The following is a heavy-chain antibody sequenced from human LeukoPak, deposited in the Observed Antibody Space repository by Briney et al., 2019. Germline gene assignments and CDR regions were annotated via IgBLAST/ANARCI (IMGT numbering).Heavy chain of an antibody. J-gene: IGHJ4*02. CDR1: GYPFTSYY. CDR3: ARGDCSRGSCDLLGH. CDR2: INPSGGST. D-gene: IGHD2-15*01. V-gene: IGHV1-46*01. Sequence: ASVKVSCNPSGYPFTSYYMHGVRQAPGQRLEWMGIINPSGGSTSYPQKFQGRVTVTRDTPTSTVYMEFSSLRSADTAVYYRARGDCSRGSCDLLGHWGQGTLVTASS.